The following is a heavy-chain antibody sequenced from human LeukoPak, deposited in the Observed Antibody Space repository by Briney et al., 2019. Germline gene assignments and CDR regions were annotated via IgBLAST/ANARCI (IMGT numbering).Heavy chain of an antibody. CDR3: ARDRPPRTVDAFDI. J-gene: IGHJ3*02. CDR2: INPNSGGT. CDR1: GYTFTGYY. D-gene: IGHD2-2*01. Sequence: GASVTVSCKASGYTFTGYYMHWVRQAPGQGLEWMGWINPNSGGTNYAQKFQGRVTMTRDTSISTAYMELSRLRSDDTAVYYCARDRPPRTVDAFDIWGQGTMVTVSS. V-gene: IGHV1-2*02.